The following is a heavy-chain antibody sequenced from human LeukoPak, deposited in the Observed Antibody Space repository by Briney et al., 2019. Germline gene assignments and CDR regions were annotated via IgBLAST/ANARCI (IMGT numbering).Heavy chain of an antibody. CDR2: INHSGST. CDR1: GGSFSGYY. V-gene: IGHV4-34*01. Sequence: SETLSLTCAVYGGSFSGYYWSWIRQPPGKGQEWIGEINHSGSTNYNPSLKSRVTISVDTSKNQFSLKLSSVTAADTAVYYCASPSGYSSSWYPLDYWGQGTLVTVSS. D-gene: IGHD6-13*01. J-gene: IGHJ4*02. CDR3: ASPSGYSSSWYPLDY.